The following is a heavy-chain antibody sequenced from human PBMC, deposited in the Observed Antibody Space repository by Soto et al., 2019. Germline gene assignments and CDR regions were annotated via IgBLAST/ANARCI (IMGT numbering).Heavy chain of an antibody. V-gene: IGHV3-11*05. J-gene: IGHJ6*02. Sequence: QVQLVESGGGLVKPGGSLRLSCAASGFTFSDYYMTWIRQAPGKGLEWISYISSGSTYTNYADSVKGRFTISRDNAKNSRYQQMNSLRAEDTTVYYCAVYCSGGTCYSGNYYYGMDVWGQGTTVTVSS. CDR1: GFTFSDYY. CDR3: AVYCSGGTCYSGNYYYGMDV. CDR2: ISSGSTYT. D-gene: IGHD2-15*01.